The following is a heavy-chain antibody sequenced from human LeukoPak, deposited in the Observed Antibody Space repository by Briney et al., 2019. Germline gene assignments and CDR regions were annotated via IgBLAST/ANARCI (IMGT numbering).Heavy chain of an antibody. D-gene: IGHD6-13*01. V-gene: IGHV3-23*01. CDR1: GFSFSSDG. J-gene: IGHJ4*02. CDR3: ARGGIL. Sequence: PGGTLRLSCAASGFSFSSDGMSWVRQAPGKGLEWVSGIIGGAGSTYYADSVKGRFTISRGNAKNSLYLQMNSPRADDTAVYYCARGGILRGQGTLVTVSS. CDR2: IIGGAGST.